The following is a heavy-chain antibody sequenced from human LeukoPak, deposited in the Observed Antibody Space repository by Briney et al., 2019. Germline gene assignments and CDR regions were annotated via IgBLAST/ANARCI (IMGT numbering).Heavy chain of an antibody. CDR2: IYYSGST. D-gene: IGHD1-1*01. V-gene: IGHV4-30-4*07. J-gene: IGHJ4*02. CDR1: GGSISSGGYS. CDR3: ARANWNFDY. Sequence: SSQTLSLTCAVSGGSISSGGYSWSWIRQPPGKGLEWIGYIYYSGSTNYNPSLKSRVTISVDTSKNQFSLKLSSVTAADTAVYYCARANWNFDYWGQGTLVTVSS.